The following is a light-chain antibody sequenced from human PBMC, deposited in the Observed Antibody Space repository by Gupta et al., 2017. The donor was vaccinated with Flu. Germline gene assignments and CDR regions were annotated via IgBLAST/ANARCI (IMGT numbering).Light chain of an antibody. Sequence: TGKPSRPLSHQESSVEAGVPLRFSGSGSGTEFTLTISSLQPDDFATYYCQQYDSYPYTFGQGTRLEIK. J-gene: IGKJ2*01. CDR3: QQYDSYPYT. CDR2: QES. V-gene: IGKV1-5*03.